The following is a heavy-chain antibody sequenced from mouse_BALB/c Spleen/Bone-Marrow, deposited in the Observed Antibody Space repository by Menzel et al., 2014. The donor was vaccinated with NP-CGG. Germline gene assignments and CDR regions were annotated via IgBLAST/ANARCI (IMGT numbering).Heavy chain of an antibody. CDR3: ARGYGNLAY. CDR1: GYSITSDYY. Sequence: ESGPGLVKPSQSLSLTCAVTGYSITSDYYWNWIRQFPGNKLEWMGYISYDGSNNQNPSLKNRISITRDTSKNQFFLRLNSVITEDTATYYCARGYGNLAYWGQGTLVTVSA. D-gene: IGHD2-10*02. J-gene: IGHJ3*01. V-gene: IGHV3-6*02. CDR2: ISYDGSN.